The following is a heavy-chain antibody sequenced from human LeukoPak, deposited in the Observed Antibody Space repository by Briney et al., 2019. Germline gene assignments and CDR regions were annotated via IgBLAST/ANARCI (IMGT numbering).Heavy chain of an antibody. D-gene: IGHD3-10*01. CDR1: GFTFTRYW. Sequence: GGSLRLSCAASGFTFTRYWMNWVRQSPGKGLEWVANIKQDGSERYYVDSVKGRFTISRDNAKNLVYLQMNSLRAEDTAVYYCVRDRAVDYSGQGTLVTVSS. CDR3: VRDRAVDY. J-gene: IGHJ4*02. V-gene: IGHV3-7*01. CDR2: IKQDGSER.